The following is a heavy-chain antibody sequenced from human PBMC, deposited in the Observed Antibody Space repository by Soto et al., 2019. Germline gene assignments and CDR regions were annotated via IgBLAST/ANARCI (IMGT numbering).Heavy chain of an antibody. V-gene: IGHV4-59*01. J-gene: IGHJ4*02. CDR3: ARVDRGALDY. CDR2: IYYIGST. Sequence: LSLTCTASGGSISSYYWTWIRQSPGKGLEWIGYIYYIGSTNYQPSLKSRVTISVDMSKNQFYLKLNSVTAADTAVYYCARVDRGALDYWGPGTLVTVSS. CDR1: GGSISSYY.